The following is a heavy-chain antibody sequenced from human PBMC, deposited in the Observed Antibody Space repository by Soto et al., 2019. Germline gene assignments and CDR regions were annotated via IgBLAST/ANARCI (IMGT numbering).Heavy chain of an antibody. CDR1: GFTFNNYG. CDR3: ARDQGMAASHGID. Sequence: QVQLVESGGGVVQPGMSLRLSCAASGFTFNNYGMHWVRQAPGKGLVRVAAISNDGSDKYYADSVKGRLTISRDNYKNTVYLQMTSLRAEDTAVYYGARDQGMAASHGIDWGQWTMVTFSS. J-gene: IGHJ3*01. D-gene: IGHD6-13*01. CDR2: ISNDGSDK. V-gene: IGHV3-30*03.